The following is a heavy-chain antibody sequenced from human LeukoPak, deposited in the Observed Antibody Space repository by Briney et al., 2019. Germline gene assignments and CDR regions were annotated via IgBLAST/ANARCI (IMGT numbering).Heavy chain of an antibody. V-gene: IGHV1-3*02. CDR3: ARDGSTVAGTAFDI. CDR2: SNAGNGNT. CDR1: GYTFTSYA. Sequence: ASVKVSCKASGYTFTSYAMHWVRQAPGQRLEWMGWSNAGNGNTKYSQEFQGRVTITRDTSASTAYIELSSLRSEDTAVYYCARDGSTVAGTAFDIWGQGTMVTVSS. D-gene: IGHD6-19*01. J-gene: IGHJ3*02.